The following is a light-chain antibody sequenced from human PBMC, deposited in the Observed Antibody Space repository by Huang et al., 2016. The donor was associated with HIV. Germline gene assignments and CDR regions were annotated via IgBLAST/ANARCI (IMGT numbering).Light chain of an antibody. Sequence: EIVLTQSPATRSMSPGQRATLSCRASQSVSRNLAWFQQKHGQAPRLLIYGASTRATGIPARFSGSGSGTEFTLTISSLQSEDFAVYYCQQYNNWPPMYTFGQGTKLEV. CDR2: GAS. CDR3: QQYNNWPPMYT. V-gene: IGKV3-15*01. CDR1: QSVSRN. J-gene: IGKJ2*01.